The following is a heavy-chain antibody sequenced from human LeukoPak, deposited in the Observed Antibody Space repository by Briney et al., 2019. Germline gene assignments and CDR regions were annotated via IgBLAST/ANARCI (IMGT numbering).Heavy chain of an antibody. D-gene: IGHD4-17*01. CDR2: INAANGNT. Sequence: ASVKVSCKASGYTFINYAIHWLRQAPGQRLEWMGWINAANGNTKYSQKFQGRVTITRDTPESTAYMELSSLRFEDTSVYYCARYSDDAWFDPWGQGTLVTVSS. CDR1: GYTFINYA. J-gene: IGHJ5*02. V-gene: IGHV1-3*01. CDR3: ARYSDDAWFDP.